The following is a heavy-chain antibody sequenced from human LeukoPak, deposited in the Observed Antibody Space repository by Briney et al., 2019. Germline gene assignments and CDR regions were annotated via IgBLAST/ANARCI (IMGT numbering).Heavy chain of an antibody. D-gene: IGHD2-21*02. Sequence: ASVKVSCKVSGYTLTELSMHWARQAPGKGLEWMGGFDPEDGETIYAQKFQGRVTITADESTSTAYMELSSLRSEDAAVYYCARGLGLRGDTYFDYWGQGTLVTVSS. CDR3: ARGLGLRGDTYFDY. CDR2: FDPEDGET. CDR1: GYTLTELS. J-gene: IGHJ4*02. V-gene: IGHV1-24*01.